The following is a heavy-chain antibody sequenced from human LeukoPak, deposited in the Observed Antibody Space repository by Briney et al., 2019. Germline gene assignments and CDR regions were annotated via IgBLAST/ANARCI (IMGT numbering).Heavy chain of an antibody. J-gene: IGHJ4*02. CDR1: GYGFTSYW. Sequence: GESLKISCKGSGYGFTSYWISWVRQMPGKGLEWMGRIDPSDSYTNYSPSFQGHVTISADKSISTAYLQWSSLKASDTAMYYCARRFGFGELIDYWGQGTLVTVSS. D-gene: IGHD3-10*01. CDR2: IDPSDSYT. V-gene: IGHV5-10-1*01. CDR3: ARRFGFGELIDY.